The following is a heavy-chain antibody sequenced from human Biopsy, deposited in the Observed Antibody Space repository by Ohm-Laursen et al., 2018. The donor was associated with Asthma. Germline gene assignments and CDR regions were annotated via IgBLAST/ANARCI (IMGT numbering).Heavy chain of an antibody. V-gene: IGHV3-7*01. CDR1: GFTFGDYW. D-gene: IGHD3-3*02. CDR2: IKHDGSEK. CDR3: ARTFHFWSPYHAEHYQL. Sequence: SLRLSCSASGFTFGDYWMSWVRQVPGKGLEWVANIKHDGSEKNHVDSLKGRFTISRDNAKNSLYLQMNSLRAEDTAVYYRARTFHFWSPYHAEHYQLWGQGTLVPVSS. J-gene: IGHJ1*01.